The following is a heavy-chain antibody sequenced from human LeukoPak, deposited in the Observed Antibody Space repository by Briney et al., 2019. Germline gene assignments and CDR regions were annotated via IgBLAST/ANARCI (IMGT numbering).Heavy chain of an antibody. V-gene: IGHV3-7*01. CDR3: TTGYSSGWYNEGNY. CDR1: GFTFSRYW. J-gene: IGHJ4*02. CDR2: IKQVGSGE. Sequence: PGGSLRLSCVASGFTFSRYWMSWVRQAPGKGLEWVAKIKQVGSGEYYLDSVKGRFTISRDNAKNSLYLQMNSLRADDTAVYFCTTGYSSGWYNEGNYWGQGTLVTVSS. D-gene: IGHD6-19*01.